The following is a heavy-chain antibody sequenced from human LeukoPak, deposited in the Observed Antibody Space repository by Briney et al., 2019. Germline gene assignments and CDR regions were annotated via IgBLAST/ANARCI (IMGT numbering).Heavy chain of an antibody. J-gene: IGHJ5*01. Sequence: GGSLRLSCAASGFTFSNAWMSWVRQAPGKGLEWVSYISSISSTIFYAGSVKGRFTISRDNAKNSLYLQMNSLRDKDTAVYYCARSSPYDSWGQGTLVTVSS. V-gene: IGHV3-48*02. CDR2: ISSISSTI. CDR3: ARSSPYDS. CDR1: GFTFSNAW.